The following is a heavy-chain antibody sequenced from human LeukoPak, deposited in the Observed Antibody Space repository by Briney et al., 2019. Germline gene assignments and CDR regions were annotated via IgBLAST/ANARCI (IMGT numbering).Heavy chain of an antibody. V-gene: IGHV1-2*02. J-gene: IGHJ4*02. CDR2: ISPNSGGT. D-gene: IGHD1-26*01. CDR3: AKERETYFEFDS. CDR1: GYPFTGYY. Sequence: ASVKVSCKASGYPFTGYYMHWVRQAPGQGLEWMGWISPNSGGTDYAQKFQGRVTMTRDTSNSTAYMELSRLRSDDTAVYYCAKERETYFEFDSWGQGILVTVSS.